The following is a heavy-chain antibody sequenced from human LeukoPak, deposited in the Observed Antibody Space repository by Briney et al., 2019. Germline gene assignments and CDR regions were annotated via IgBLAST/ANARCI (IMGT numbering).Heavy chain of an antibody. J-gene: IGHJ5*02. CDR2: VYATGTT. D-gene: IGHD2-2*01. V-gene: IGHV4-59*08. CDR1: SGSITGYY. Sequence: SETLSLTCTVSSGSITGYYWSWIRQPPGKGLEWIGYVYATGTTNYNPSLKTRATISIDTSKNQLSLTLTSVTAADTAVYYCARHRRGYCSSTSCYSLSFDPWGQGTLVTVSS. CDR3: ARHRRGYCSSTSCYSLSFDP.